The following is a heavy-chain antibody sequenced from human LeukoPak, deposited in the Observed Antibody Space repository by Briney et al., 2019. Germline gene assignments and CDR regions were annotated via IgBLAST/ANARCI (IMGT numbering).Heavy chain of an antibody. J-gene: IGHJ5*02. CDR2: RKPDGSEK. CDR3: ARGYYDILTGYYP. Sequence: GGSLRLPCAASGFTFSSYWMSWVRQAPGKGLEWVANRKPDGSEKYYVDSVKGRFTISRDNAKNSLYLQMNSLRAEDTAVYYCARGYYDILTGYYPWGQGTLVTVSS. CDR1: GFTFSSYW. V-gene: IGHV3-7*01. D-gene: IGHD3-9*01.